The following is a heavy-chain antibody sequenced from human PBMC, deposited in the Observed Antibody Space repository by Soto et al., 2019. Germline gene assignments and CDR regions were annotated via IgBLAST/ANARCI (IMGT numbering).Heavy chain of an antibody. CDR3: ARGITTKVVQTDAPDKYYFDS. CDR2: VNHGGSS. D-gene: IGHD4-4*01. Sequence: PTETLSLNCAVYGGSCSGYNRTWIRQSPEKGLEWIGEVNHGGSSNYNPSLKGRITISVDTSKNQFSLKLSSVTAADTAVYYCARGITTKVVQTDAPDKYYFDSWGRVTLVTVSS. J-gene: IGHJ4*02. V-gene: IGHV4-34*01. CDR1: GGSCSGYN.